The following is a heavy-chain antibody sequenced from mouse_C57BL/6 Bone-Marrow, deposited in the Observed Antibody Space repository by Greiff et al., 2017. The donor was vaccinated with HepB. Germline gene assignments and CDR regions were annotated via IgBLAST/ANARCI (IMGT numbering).Heavy chain of an antibody. D-gene: IGHD2-4*01. J-gene: IGHJ2*01. CDR3: ARHPRGPIYYDSYYFDY. V-gene: IGHV1-62-2*01. CDR2: FYPGSGSI. CDR1: GYTFTEYT. Sequence: QVQLQHSGAELVKPGASVKLSCKASGYTFTEYTIHWVKQRSGQGLEWIGWFYPGSGSIKYNEKFKDKATLTADKSSSTVYMELSRLTSEDSAVYFCARHPRGPIYYDSYYFDYWGQGTTLTVSS.